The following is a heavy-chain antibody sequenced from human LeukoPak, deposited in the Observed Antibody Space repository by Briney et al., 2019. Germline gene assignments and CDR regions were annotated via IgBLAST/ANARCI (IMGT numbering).Heavy chain of an antibody. J-gene: IGHJ6*04. Sequence: ASVKVSCKASGYTFTSYGISWVRQAPGQGLEWMGWISAYNGNTNYAQRPQGRVTMTTDTSTSTAYMELRSLRSDDTAVYYCARDYYGSGSYPKDPYYYYGMDVWGKGTTVTVSS. V-gene: IGHV1-18*04. CDR3: ARDYYGSGSYPKDPYYYYGMDV. CDR2: ISAYNGNT. D-gene: IGHD3-10*01. CDR1: GYTFTSYG.